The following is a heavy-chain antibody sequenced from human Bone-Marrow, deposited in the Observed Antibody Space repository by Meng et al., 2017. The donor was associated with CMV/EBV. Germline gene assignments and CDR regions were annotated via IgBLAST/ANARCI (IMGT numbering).Heavy chain of an antibody. CDR2: ISHSGST. V-gene: IGHV4-34*01. D-gene: IGHD2-2*01. CDR3: ARDLVYCSSTSCRSYGMDV. Sequence: GSLRLSCDVYGGSFSGYYWSWIRQPPGSGLEWIGEISHSGSTRYNPSLKSRVTISVDTSKNQFSLKLSSVTAADTAVYYCARDLVYCSSTSCRSYGMDVWGQGTTVTVSS. CDR1: GGSFSGYY. J-gene: IGHJ6*02.